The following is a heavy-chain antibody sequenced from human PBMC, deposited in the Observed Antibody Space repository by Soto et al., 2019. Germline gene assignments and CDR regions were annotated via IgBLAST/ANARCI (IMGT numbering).Heavy chain of an antibody. CDR3: AKDRMDPRIECSSTSCLGWFGR. Sequence: DVQLLESGGGLVQPGGSLRLSCAASGFTLRNYAMAWVRQAPGKGLEWVSIIGGGGDRTYYADSVKGRFTISRDNSKNTLYLQMTSLRAEETAVYYSAKDRMDPRIECSSTSCLGWFGRWGQETLVTVS. V-gene: IGHV3-23*01. CDR1: GFTLRNYA. J-gene: IGHJ5*02. CDR2: IGGGGDRT. D-gene: IGHD2-2*01.